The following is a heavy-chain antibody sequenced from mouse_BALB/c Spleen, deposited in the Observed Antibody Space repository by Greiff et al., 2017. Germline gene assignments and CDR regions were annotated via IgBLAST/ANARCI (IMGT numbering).Heavy chain of an antibody. V-gene: IGHV14-3*02. CDR3: ARFYDYVYAMDY. CDR1: GFNIKDSY. J-gene: IGHJ4*01. D-gene: IGHD2-4*01. CDR2: IDPANGNT. Sequence: EVKLQESGAELVKPGASVKLSCTASGFNIKDSYMHWVKQRPEQGLEWIGRIDPANGNTKYDPKFQGKATITADTSSNTAYLQLSSLTSEDTAVYYCARFYDYVYAMDYWGQGTSVTVSS.